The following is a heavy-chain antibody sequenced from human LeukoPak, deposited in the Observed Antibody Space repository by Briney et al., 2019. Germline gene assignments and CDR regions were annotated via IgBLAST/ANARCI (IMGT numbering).Heavy chain of an antibody. V-gene: IGHV4-34*01. CDR2: INHSGST. D-gene: IGHD3-3*01. Sequence: PSETLSLTCAVYGGSFSGYYWSWIRQPPGKGLEWIGEINHSGSTNYNPSLKSRVTISVDTSKNQFSLKLSSMTAADTAVYYCARVMRDFWSGYSDYGMDVWGQGTTVTVSS. J-gene: IGHJ6*02. CDR1: GGSFSGYY. CDR3: ARVMRDFWSGYSDYGMDV.